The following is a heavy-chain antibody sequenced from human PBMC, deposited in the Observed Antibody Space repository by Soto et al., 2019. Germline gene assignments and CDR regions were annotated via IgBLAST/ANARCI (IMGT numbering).Heavy chain of an antibody. Sequence: QVQLQQWGAGLLKPSETLSLTCAVYGGSFSGYYWSWIRQPPGKGLEWIGEINHSGSTNYNPSLKSRVTISVDTSKNQFSLKLTSVSAADTAVYYCARDRSNSPDCFDYWGQGILVTVSS. CDR2: INHSGST. D-gene: IGHD6-6*01. CDR3: ARDRSNSPDCFDY. CDR1: GGSFSGYY. J-gene: IGHJ4*02. V-gene: IGHV4-34*01.